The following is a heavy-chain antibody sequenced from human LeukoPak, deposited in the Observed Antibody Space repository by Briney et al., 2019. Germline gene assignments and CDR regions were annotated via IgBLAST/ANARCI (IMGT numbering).Heavy chain of an antibody. CDR2: IYYSGST. CDR3: ARALRGTPDY. V-gene: IGHV4-59*01. CDR1: GGSISSYY. D-gene: IGHD1-14*01. Sequence: PSETLSLTCTVSGGSISSYYWSWIRQPPGKGLEWIGYIYYSGSTNYNPSLKSRVTISVDTSKNQFSLKLTSVTAADTAVYYCARALRGTPDYWGQGTLVTVSS. J-gene: IGHJ4*02.